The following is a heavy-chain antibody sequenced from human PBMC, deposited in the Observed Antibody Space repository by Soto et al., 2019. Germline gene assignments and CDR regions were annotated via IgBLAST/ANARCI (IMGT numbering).Heavy chain of an antibody. D-gene: IGHD4-17*01. Sequence: VQLFASGGGSARPGGSLRLSCTASGFTFTSYGMGWVRQAPGKGLQWVSTIRGDGGQTHYTDSVKGRFSISRDNSKNTVYLQMDSLRAEDTAMYFCARDVGLDSDDVFAYWGQGTQVTVSS. CDR2: IRGDGGQT. V-gene: IGHV3-23*01. CDR3: ARDVGLDSDDVFAY. J-gene: IGHJ4*02. CDR1: GFTFTSYG.